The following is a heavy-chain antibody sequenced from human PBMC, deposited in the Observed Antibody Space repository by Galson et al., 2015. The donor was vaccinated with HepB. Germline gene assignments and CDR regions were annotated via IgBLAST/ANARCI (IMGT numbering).Heavy chain of an antibody. J-gene: IGHJ6*02. Sequence: SLRLSCAASGFTFGDYGMHWVRQVPGKGLEWVSLISWDVSETHYAESVRGRFTISRDNSKKSLYLQMNSLRPEDTALYYCAKSLVGVSYGLDVWGQGTPVTVPS. CDR1: GFTFGDYG. CDR2: ISWDVSET. V-gene: IGHV3-43*01. CDR3: AKSLVGVSYGLDV. D-gene: IGHD3-10*01.